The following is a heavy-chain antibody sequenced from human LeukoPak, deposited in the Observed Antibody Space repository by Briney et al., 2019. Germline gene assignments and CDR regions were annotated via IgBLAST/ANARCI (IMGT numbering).Heavy chain of an antibody. J-gene: IGHJ4*02. CDR2: INHSGST. D-gene: IGHD3-22*01. V-gene: IGHV4-34*01. CDR1: GGSFSGYY. CDR3: ARGAQTYYDKAPVDY. Sequence: SETLSLTCAVYGGSFSGYYWSWIRQPPGKGLEWIGEINHSGSTNYNPSLKSRVTISVDTPKSQFSLKLNSMTDADTAVYYCARGAQTYYDKAPVDYWGQGTLVTVSS.